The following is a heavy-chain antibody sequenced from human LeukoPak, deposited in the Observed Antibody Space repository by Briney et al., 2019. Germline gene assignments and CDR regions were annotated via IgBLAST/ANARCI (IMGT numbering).Heavy chain of an antibody. Sequence: ASVKVSCKASGYTFPNYGISWVRQAPGQGLEWMGWISTYNGDTNYAQKLQGRVTMTTDTSTNTAYMELRSLRSDDTAMYYCARDIKRSRARWENLGFDPWGQGTLVTVSS. V-gene: IGHV1-18*01. CDR2: ISTYNGDT. CDR3: ARDIKRSRARWENLGFDP. CDR1: GYTFPNYG. D-gene: IGHD1-14*01. J-gene: IGHJ5*02.